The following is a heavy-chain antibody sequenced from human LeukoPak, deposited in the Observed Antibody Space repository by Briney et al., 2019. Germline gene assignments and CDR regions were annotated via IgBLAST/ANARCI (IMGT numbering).Heavy chain of an antibody. Sequence: GASVKVSCKASGGTFSSYAISWVRQAPGQGLEWMGGIIPIFGTANYAQKFQGRVTITADESTSTAYMELSSLRSEDTAVYYCARDVRLLWFGESKDDAFDIWGQGTMVTVSS. J-gene: IGHJ3*02. CDR2: IIPIFGTA. D-gene: IGHD3-10*01. V-gene: IGHV1-69*01. CDR1: GGTFSSYA. CDR3: ARDVRLLWFGESKDDAFDI.